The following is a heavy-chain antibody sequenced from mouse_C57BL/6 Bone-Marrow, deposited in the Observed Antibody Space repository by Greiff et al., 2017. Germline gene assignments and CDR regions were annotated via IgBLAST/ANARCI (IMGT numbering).Heavy chain of an antibody. CDR3: TLGSFAY. J-gene: IGHJ3*01. Sequence: VQLQHSGAELVRPGASVKLSCTASGFNIKDDYMHWVKQRPEQGLEWIGWIDPENGDTEYASKFQGKATITADTSSNTAYLQLSSLTSEDTAVYYCTLGSFAYWGQGTLVTVSA. V-gene: IGHV14-4*01. CDR2: IDPENGDT. CDR1: GFNIKDDY.